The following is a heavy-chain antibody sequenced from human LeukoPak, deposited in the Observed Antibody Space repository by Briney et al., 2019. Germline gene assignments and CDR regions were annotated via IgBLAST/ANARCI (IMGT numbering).Heavy chain of an antibody. CDR3: AREFYDILTGYRLDP. CDR2: IYNSGST. CDR1: GGSISSGGYY. J-gene: IGHJ5*02. V-gene: IGHV4-31*03. D-gene: IGHD3-9*01. Sequence: PSETLSLTCTVSGGSISSGGYYWSWIRQHPGKGLEWIGYIYNSGSTYYNPSLKSRVTISVDTSKNQFSLRLSSVTAADTAVYYCAREFYDILTGYRLDPWGQGTLVTVSS.